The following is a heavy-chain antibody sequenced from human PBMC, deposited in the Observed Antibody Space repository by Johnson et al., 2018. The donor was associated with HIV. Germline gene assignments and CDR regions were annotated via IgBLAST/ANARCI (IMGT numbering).Heavy chain of an antibody. D-gene: IGHD2-15*01. V-gene: IGHV3-11*04. J-gene: IGHJ3*02. CDR3: ARGRSTDAFDI. CDR1: GFTFSDYY. CDR2: ISSSGSTI. Sequence: QVQLVESGGGLVKPGGSLRLSCAASGFTFSDYYMSWIRQAPRKGLEWISYISSSGSTIYYQDSVKGRFTISRDTAKNSRDLQMNSLRAEDTAVYYCARGRSTDAFDIWGQGTMVTVSS.